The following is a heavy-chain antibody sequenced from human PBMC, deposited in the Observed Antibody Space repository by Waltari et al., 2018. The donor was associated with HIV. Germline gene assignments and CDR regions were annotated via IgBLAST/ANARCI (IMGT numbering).Heavy chain of an antibody. CDR1: GGSFSPSL. Sequence: QQWGAGLLKPSETLTLTCAVSGGSFSPSLWSWVRHVPGKGLDWRGEINHSGSATYNPSLKSRLIMLVDNFKQQFTLHVCPVTAADTAVYYCARQATIVPTSTLHYYYGLDVWGQGTTVIVSS. CDR2: INHSGSA. V-gene: IGHV4-34*02. D-gene: IGHD3-22*01. CDR3: ARQATIVPTSTLHYYYGLDV. J-gene: IGHJ6*02.